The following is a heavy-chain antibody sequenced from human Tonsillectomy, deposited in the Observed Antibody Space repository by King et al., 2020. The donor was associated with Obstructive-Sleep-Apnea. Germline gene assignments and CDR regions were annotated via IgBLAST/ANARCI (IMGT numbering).Heavy chain of an antibody. CDR1: GGSISSYY. CDR2: IYYSGST. CDR3: ARAVYDSSGYPSTYWYFDL. D-gene: IGHD3-22*01. J-gene: IGHJ2*01. Sequence: VQLQESGPGLVKPSETLSLTCTVSGGSISSYYWSWIRQPPGKGLEWIGYIYYSGSTNYNPSLKSRVTISVDTSKNQFSLKLSSVTAADTAVYYCARAVYDSSGYPSTYWYFDLWGRGTLVTVSS. V-gene: IGHV4-59*01.